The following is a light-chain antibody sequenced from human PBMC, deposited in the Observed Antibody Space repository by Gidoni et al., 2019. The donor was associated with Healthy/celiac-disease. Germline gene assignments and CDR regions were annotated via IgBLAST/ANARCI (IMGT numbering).Light chain of an antibody. J-gene: IGKJ1*01. Sequence: DILLTPSPSSLSASVGDRVTITCRASQSISSYINWYQKKPGKAPKLLIYAAYSLQSGVPSRFSGSGSGTDFTLTISRLQTEDFANYYCQQSYSTPLWTFXQXTKVEIK. V-gene: IGKV1-39*01. CDR2: AAY. CDR3: QQSYSTPLWT. CDR1: QSISSY.